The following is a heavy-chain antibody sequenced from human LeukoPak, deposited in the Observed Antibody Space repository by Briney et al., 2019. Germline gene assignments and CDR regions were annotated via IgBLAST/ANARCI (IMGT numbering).Heavy chain of an antibody. Sequence: PSETLSLTCTVSGGSTSSSSHYWGWIRQPPGKGLEWIGSIFYSGSTYYNPSLKSRVTLSIDTSKNQFSLKLNSVTAADTAVYYCARIIGVAAAADYWGQGTLVTVSS. D-gene: IGHD6-13*01. V-gene: IGHV4-39*01. CDR1: GGSTSSSSHY. CDR3: ARIIGVAAAADY. CDR2: IFYSGST. J-gene: IGHJ4*02.